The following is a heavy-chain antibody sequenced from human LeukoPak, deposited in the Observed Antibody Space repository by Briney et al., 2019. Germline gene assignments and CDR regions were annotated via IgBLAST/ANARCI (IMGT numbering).Heavy chain of an antibody. CDR1: GFTLSNYW. Sequence: GGSLRLSCAASGFTLSNYWMSWVRQAPGKGLEWVSSISSSSSYIYYADSVKGRFTISRDNAKNSLYLQMNSLRAEDTAVYYCARDPSLGDDYWGQGTLVTVSS. CDR3: ARDPSLGDDY. V-gene: IGHV3-21*01. J-gene: IGHJ4*02. D-gene: IGHD7-27*01. CDR2: ISSSSSYI.